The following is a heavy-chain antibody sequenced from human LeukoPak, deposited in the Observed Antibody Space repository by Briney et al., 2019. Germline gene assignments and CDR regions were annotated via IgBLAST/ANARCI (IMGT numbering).Heavy chain of an antibody. Sequence: ASVKVSCKTSGYTFSRYAMHWVRQAPGQRLEWMGCINGDNGNTQYSQKFQGRVTFTRDTSASTAYIELSSLTSEDMAVFYCVRGGPNSGGWTLDHWGQGTLVSVSS. J-gene: IGHJ4*02. CDR3: VRGGPNSGGWTLDH. CDR1: GYTFSRYA. V-gene: IGHV1-3*03. CDR2: INGDNGNT. D-gene: IGHD6-19*01.